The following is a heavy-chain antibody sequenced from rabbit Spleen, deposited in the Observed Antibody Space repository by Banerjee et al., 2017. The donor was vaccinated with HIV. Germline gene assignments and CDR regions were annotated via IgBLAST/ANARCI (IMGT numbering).Heavy chain of an antibody. CDR1: GFSFSNKAV. D-gene: IGHD8-1*01. Sequence: QEQLVESGGGLVQPGGSLKLSCTASGFSFSNKAVMCWVRQAPGKGLEWIACINAITGKAVYASWAKGRFTISKTSSTTVTLQMTSLTAADTATYFCARDTGSSFSSYGMDLRGPGTLVTVS. CDR3: ARDTGSSFSSYGMDL. J-gene: IGHJ6*01. V-gene: IGHV1S45*01. CDR2: INAITGKA.